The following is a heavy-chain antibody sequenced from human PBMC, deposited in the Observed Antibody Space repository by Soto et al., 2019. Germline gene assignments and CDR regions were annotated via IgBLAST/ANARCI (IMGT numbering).Heavy chain of an antibody. J-gene: IGHJ4*02. CDR3: ARGDTSGYYYRY. Sequence: EVQLLKSGGGLVQPGESLRLSCAASGFTFSSYAMTWVRQAPGEGLEWVSTISGSGDITYFADSVKGRFTISRDNSKNALYLQMNRLSAEDTGVYYCARGDTSGYYYRYWGQGALVTVSS. D-gene: IGHD3-22*01. CDR2: ISGSGDIT. CDR1: GFTFSSYA. V-gene: IGHV3-23*01.